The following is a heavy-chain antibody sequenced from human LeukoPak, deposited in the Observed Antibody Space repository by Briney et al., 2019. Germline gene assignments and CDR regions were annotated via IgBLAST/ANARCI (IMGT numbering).Heavy chain of an antibody. D-gene: IGHD3-9*01. J-gene: IGHJ5*02. CDR3: AKGVDILTGYYGYWFDH. V-gene: IGHV3-23*01. CDR2: ISGSGGST. CDR1: GSTLSSYA. Sequence: GGSLRLSCAASGSTLSSYAMSWVRQAPGKGLEWVSAISGSGGSTYYADSVKGRFTISRDNSKNTLYLQMNSLRAEDTAVYYCAKGVDILTGYYGYWFDHWGQGTLVTVSS.